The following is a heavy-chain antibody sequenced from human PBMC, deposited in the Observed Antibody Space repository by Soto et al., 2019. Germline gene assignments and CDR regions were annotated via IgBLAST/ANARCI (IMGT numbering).Heavy chain of an antibody. CDR1: GGSISSGGYS. Sequence: PSETLSLTCAVSGGSISSGGYSWSWIRQPPGKGLEWIGYIYHSGRTYYNPSLKSRVTISVDRAKNQFSLTVSSVTAADTAVYYCARLPVGWAKGTTVTVSS. CDR2: IYHSGRT. J-gene: IGHJ6*03. V-gene: IGHV4-30-2*01. CDR3: ARLPVG.